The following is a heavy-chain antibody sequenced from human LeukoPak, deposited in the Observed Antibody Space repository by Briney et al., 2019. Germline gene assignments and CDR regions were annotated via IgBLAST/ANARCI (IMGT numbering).Heavy chain of an antibody. CDR3: ARNRDYYYYYMDV. J-gene: IGHJ6*03. D-gene: IGHD1-14*01. CDR1: GGSISSYY. V-gene: IGHV4-59*01. Sequence: SETLSLTCTVSGGSISSYYWSWIRQPPGKGLEWIGYIYYSGSTNYNPSLKSRVTISVDTSKNQFPLKLSSVTAADTAVYYCARNRDYYYYYMDVWGKGTTVTVSS. CDR2: IYYSGST.